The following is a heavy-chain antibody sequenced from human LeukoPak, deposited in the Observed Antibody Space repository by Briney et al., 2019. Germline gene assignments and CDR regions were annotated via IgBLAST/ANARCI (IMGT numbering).Heavy chain of an antibody. V-gene: IGHV3-72*01. Sequence: GGSLRLSCAVSGFTFSDHYMDWVRQAPGKGLEWVGRIRNQANRYTTEYAASVKSRFSISRDDSRNSLYLQMNSLKTEDTALYYGVRGRNSFDYWGQGTLVTVSS. J-gene: IGHJ4*02. CDR1: GFTFSDHY. CDR2: IRNQANRYTT. CDR3: VRGRNSFDY. D-gene: IGHD2/OR15-2a*01.